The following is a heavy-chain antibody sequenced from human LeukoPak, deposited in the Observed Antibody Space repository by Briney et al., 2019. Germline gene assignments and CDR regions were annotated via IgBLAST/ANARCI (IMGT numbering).Heavy chain of an antibody. V-gene: IGHV7-4-1*02. J-gene: IGHJ4*02. CDR1: GYTFTSYA. Sequence: GASVKVSCKASGYTFTSYAMNWVRQAPGLGLEWRGWINTNTGNPTYAQGFTGRFVFSLDTSVSTAYLQISSLKAEDTAVYYCAREGEGDGYNFDYWGQGILVTVSS. CDR3: AREGEGDGYNFDY. D-gene: IGHD5-24*01. CDR2: INTNTGNP.